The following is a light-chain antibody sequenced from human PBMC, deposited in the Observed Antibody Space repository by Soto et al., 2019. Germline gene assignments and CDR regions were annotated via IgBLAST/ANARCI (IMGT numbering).Light chain of an antibody. V-gene: IGKV1-5*03. J-gene: IGKJ2*01. CDR1: QSINSW. CDR2: KAS. Sequence: DIQMTQSPSTLSASVGDRVTITCRASQSINSWLAWYQQKPGKAPKLLIYKASSLESGVRPRFSGSESETEFTRTISSLQPDDFATYYCQQYDTYYTFGQGTKLEIK. CDR3: QQYDTYYT.